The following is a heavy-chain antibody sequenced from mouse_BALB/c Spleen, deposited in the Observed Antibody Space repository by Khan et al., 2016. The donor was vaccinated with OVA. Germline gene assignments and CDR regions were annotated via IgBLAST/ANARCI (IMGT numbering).Heavy chain of an antibody. CDR2: INPTTVYT. V-gene: IGHV1-7*01. D-gene: IGHD1-1*01. Sequence: QVQLKESGAELAKPGASVKMSCKASGYTFTSYWINWVKQRPGQGLEWIGYINPTTVYTDYNQKFKDKATLTADKSSSTAYMQLSNLTSEDSAVYYCARRGLRWDFDYWGQGTTRTVSS. J-gene: IGHJ2*01. CDR3: ARRGLRWDFDY. CDR1: GYTFTSYW.